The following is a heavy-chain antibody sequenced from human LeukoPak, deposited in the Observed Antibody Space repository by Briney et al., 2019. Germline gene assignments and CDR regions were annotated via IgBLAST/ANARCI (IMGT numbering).Heavy chain of an antibody. CDR1: GGSISSSTDY. Sequence: SETLSLTCTVSGGSISSSTDYWGWIRQPPGKGLEWYGSIYYSGRSYCNPSLKSRATLTVDTANKQFSQKQSSVTADDAAFLYCARHPSVSYCSSGSCWFDPWGQGTLVTVP. V-gene: IGHV4-39*01. CDR2: IYYSGRS. D-gene: IGHD2-15*01. CDR3: ARHPSVSYCSSGSCWFDP. J-gene: IGHJ5*02.